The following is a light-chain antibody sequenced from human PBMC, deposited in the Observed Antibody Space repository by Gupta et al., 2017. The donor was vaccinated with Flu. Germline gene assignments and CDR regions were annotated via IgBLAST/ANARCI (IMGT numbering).Light chain of an antibody. CDR3: QSYDNSNQV. Sequence: NFMLTQPHSVSESPGKTVTISCTRSSGSIASSYVQWYQQRPGSSPTTIIYEDNQRPSGVPDRFSGSIDSSSNSAPLTISGLKTEDEADYYCQSYDNSNQVFGGGTKLSVL. J-gene: IGLJ2*01. V-gene: IGLV6-57*01. CDR1: SGSIASSY. CDR2: EDN.